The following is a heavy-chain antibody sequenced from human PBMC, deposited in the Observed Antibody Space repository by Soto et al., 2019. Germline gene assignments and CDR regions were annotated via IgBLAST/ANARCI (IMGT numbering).Heavy chain of an antibody. CDR3: AQDGDGEEAYLYRDF. CDR1: GFTFSSYA. CDR2: ISGSGGST. J-gene: IGHJ2*01. V-gene: IGHV3-23*01. Sequence: GGSLRLSCAASGFTFSSYAMSWVRQAPGKGLEWVSAISGSGGSTYYAYSVKGRFTISRDNSKNTLYLQINSRRAEDTAVYYCAQDGDGEEAYLYRDFCGRGTLVTVSS. D-gene: IGHD7-27*01.